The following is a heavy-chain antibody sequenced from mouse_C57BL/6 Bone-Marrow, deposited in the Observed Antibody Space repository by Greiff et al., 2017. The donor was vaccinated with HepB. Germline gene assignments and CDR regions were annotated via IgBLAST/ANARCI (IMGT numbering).Heavy chain of an antibody. V-gene: IGHV1-5*01. CDR3: SRRGLRRPYFDY. D-gene: IGHD2-4*01. Sequence: VQLQQPGTELARPGASVKMSCKTSGYTFTSYWMHWVKQRPGQGLEWIGDIDPEDSDTSYNQKFKGKATLTVVTSASTAYMQLSSLTNEDSAVYDYSRRGLRRPYFDYGGQGTTLTVSA. CDR1: GYTFTSYW. CDR2: IDPEDSDT. J-gene: IGHJ2*01.